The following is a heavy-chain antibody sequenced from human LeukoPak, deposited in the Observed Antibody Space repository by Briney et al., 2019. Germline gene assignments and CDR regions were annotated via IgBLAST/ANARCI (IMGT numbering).Heavy chain of an antibody. J-gene: IGHJ4*02. CDR2: IKEDGSEK. D-gene: IGHD6-6*01. V-gene: IGHV3-7*03. CDR3: SRLIAARTPYDFDY. Sequence: GGSLRLSCAASGFTFSGYWMSWVRQAPGKGLEWVANIKEDGSEKYYVDSVKGRFTVSRDNAKNSVDLQMNNLRAEDTAVYYCSRLIAARTPYDFDYWGQGTLVTVSS. CDR1: GFTFSGYW.